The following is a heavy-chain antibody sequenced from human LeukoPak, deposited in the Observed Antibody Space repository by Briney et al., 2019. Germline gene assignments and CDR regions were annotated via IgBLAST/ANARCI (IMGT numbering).Heavy chain of an antibody. Sequence: GGSLRLSCAASGFTFSSYGMHWVRQAPGKGLEWVAVIWYDGSNKYYADSVKGRFTISRDNSQNTLSLQMNSLRAEDTAMYYCARDTDRNDFWSGTYGMDVWGQGTTVTVSS. D-gene: IGHD3-3*01. CDR1: GFTFSSYG. V-gene: IGHV3-33*01. CDR2: IWYDGSNK. CDR3: ARDTDRNDFWSGTYGMDV. J-gene: IGHJ6*02.